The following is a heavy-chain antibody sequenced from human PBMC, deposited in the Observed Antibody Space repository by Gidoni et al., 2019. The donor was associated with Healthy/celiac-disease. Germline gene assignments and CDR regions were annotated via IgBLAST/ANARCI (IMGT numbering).Heavy chain of an antibody. J-gene: IGHJ6*02. CDR2: IYSSGST. CDR1: GGSISSRSYY. Sequence: QLQLQESGPGLVQPSDTLSLTCTVSGGSISSRSYYWGWIRQPPGKGLEWIGSIYSSGSTYYNPSLKSRVTISVDTSKNQFSLKLSSVTAADTAVYYCARPGGITIFGSGMDVWGQGTTVTVSS. D-gene: IGHD3-3*01. CDR3: ARPGGITIFGSGMDV. V-gene: IGHV4-39*01.